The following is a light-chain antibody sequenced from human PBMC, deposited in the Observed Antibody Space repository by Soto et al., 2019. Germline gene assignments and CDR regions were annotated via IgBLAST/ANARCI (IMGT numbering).Light chain of an antibody. Sequence: EIVMTQSPVTLSVSPGERATLSSRASQNISRSLAWYQQKPGQGPSLLIYGTSTRAGGVPARFSGGGSGTEFTLTISSLKPDDFATYYCQQHQTYSTFGQGTKVDI. J-gene: IGKJ1*01. CDR3: QQHQTYST. CDR2: GTS. V-gene: IGKV3-15*01. CDR1: QNISRS.